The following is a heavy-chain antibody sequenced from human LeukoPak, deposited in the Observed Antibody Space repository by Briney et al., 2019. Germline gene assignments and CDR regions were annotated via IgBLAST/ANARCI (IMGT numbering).Heavy chain of an antibody. D-gene: IGHD3-3*01. J-gene: IGHJ3*02. V-gene: IGHV4-61*08. CDR1: GGSFNSDDYY. CDR2: IYYGGNT. Sequence: SETLPLTCGVSGGSFNSDDYYWSWIRQPPGRGLEWIGYIYYGGNTNYNPSLRSRVTISMDTSKNQFSLKLSSVTAADTAVYYCARARLLLENAFDIWGQGTMVTVSS. CDR3: ARARLLLENAFDI.